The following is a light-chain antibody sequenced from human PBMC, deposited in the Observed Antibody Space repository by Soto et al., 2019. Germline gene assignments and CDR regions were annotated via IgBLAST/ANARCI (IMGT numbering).Light chain of an antibody. CDR2: SNN. CDR3: SSYPSSSTSSYSLV. Sequence: QSVLTQPPSASGTPGQRVTISCSGSSSNIGSNTVNWYQQLPGTAPKLLIYSNNQRPSGVPDRFSGSKSGTSASLAISGLQSEDEADYYCSSYPSSSTSSYSLVFGGGTKLTVL. CDR1: SSNIGSNT. V-gene: IGLV1-44*01. J-gene: IGLJ3*02.